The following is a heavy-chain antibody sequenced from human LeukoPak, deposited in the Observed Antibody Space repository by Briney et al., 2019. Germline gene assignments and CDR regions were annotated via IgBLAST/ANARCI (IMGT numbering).Heavy chain of an antibody. V-gene: IGHV4-30-2*01. J-gene: IGHJ5*02. CDR3: ARGFFVRENPGSWFDP. CDR1: GGSISSAGYS. Sequence: PSETLSLTCAVSGGSISSAGYSWNWIRQPPGKGLEWIGYIYHTGNTFYNPSLKSRVTISVDRSKNPFSLRLTSVTAADTAVYYCARGFFVRENPGSWFDPWGQGTLVTVSP. D-gene: IGHD3-10*02. CDR2: IYHTGNT.